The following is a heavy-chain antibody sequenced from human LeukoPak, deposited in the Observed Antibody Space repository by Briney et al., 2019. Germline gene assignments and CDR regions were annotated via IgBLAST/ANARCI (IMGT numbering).Heavy chain of an antibody. CDR1: GGSISSGDYY. Sequence: KPSETLSLTCTVSGGSISSGDYYWSWIRQPPGKGLEWIGYIYYSGSTYYNPSLKSRVTISVDTSKNQFSLKLSSVTAADTAVYYCARGDDYYYMDVWGKGTTVTVSS. V-gene: IGHV4-30-4*08. CDR2: IYYSGST. J-gene: IGHJ6*03. CDR3: ARGDDYYYMDV.